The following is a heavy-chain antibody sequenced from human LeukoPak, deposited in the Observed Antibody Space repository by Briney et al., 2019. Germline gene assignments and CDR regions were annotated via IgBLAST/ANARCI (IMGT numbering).Heavy chain of an antibody. CDR1: GFSYSGTW. CDR3: AKERETYNDY. J-gene: IGHJ4*02. CDR2: IKPDGSEK. V-gene: IGHV3-7*01. D-gene: IGHD1-1*01. Sequence: GGSLRLSCATSGFSYSGTWMTWVRQAPGKGLECVANIKPDGSEKYYLDSVKGRFTISRDNAKNSLYLQMHSLRVEDTAVYFCAKERETYNDYWGQGTLVTVSS.